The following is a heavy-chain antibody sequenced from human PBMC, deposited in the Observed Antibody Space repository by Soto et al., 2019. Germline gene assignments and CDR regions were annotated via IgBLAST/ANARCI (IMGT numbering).Heavy chain of an antibody. CDR3: ATVGSRASRGSYYFDS. D-gene: IGHD1-26*01. J-gene: IGHJ4*02. CDR2: IIIIYGKP. V-gene: IGHV1-69*01. Sequence: QVQLVQSGAEVKKPGSSVKVACKASGGTFSTYSFSWMRQAPGQGPEWNGVIIIIYGKPTYEQNFQGRVTITTDESSSTTYMEMSSLGSDDPALYYCATVGSRASRGSYYFDSWGQGTLVTVSS. CDR1: GGTFSTYS.